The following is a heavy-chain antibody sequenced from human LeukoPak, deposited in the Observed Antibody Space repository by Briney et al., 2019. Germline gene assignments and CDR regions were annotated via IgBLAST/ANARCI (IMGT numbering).Heavy chain of an antibody. J-gene: IGHJ4*02. CDR3: GEDRTFGDFDY. D-gene: IGHD3-16*01. CDR1: GYSISSGYY. CDR2: IYHSGST. Sequence: SETLSLTCAVSGYSISSGYYWGWIRQPPGKGLEWIGSIYHSGSTYYNPSLKSRVTISVDTSKNQFSLKLSSVTAADTAVYYCGEDRTFGDFDYWGQGTLVTVSS. V-gene: IGHV4-38-2*01.